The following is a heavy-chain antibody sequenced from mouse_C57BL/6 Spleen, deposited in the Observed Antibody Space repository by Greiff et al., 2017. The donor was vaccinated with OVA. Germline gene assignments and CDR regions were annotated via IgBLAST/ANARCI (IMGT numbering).Heavy chain of an antibody. CDR1: GFNIKDYY. CDR3: TRYYYGSSYGDY. J-gene: IGHJ4*01. CDR2: IDPEDGDT. V-gene: IGHV14-1*01. D-gene: IGHD1-1*01. Sequence: VQLKESGAELVRPGASVKLSCTASGFNIKDYYMHWVKQRPEQGLEWIGRIDPEDGDTEYAPKFQGKATMTADTSSNTAYLQLSSLTSEDTAVYYCTRYYYGSSYGDYWGQGTSVTVAS.